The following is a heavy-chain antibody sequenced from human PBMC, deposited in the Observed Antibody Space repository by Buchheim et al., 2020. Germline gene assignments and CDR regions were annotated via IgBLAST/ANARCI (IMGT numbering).Heavy chain of an antibody. Sequence: QVQLVESGGGVVQPGRSLRLSCAASGFTFSSYGMHWVRQAPGKGLEGVAVISYDGSNKYYADSVKGRFTISRDNSKNTLYLQMNSLRAEDTAVYYCAKDQYSSGWYNYYYYGMDVWGQGTT. J-gene: IGHJ6*02. V-gene: IGHV3-30*18. D-gene: IGHD6-19*01. CDR1: GFTFSSYG. CDR3: AKDQYSSGWYNYYYYGMDV. CDR2: ISYDGSNK.